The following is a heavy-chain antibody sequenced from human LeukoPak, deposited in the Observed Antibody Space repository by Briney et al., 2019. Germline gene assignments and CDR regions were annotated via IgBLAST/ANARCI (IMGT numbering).Heavy chain of an antibody. Sequence: PSETLSLTCAVYGVSFSGYYWSSIRQPPGKGLEWIGVINHSGSTNYNPSLKSRVTISLDTTKNQFSLKLSSVTATDTAVYYCARSWSHYYYYYMDVWGKGTTVTVSS. CDR3: ARSWSHYYYYYMDV. CDR1: GVSFSGYY. CDR2: INHSGST. J-gene: IGHJ6*03. V-gene: IGHV4-34*01.